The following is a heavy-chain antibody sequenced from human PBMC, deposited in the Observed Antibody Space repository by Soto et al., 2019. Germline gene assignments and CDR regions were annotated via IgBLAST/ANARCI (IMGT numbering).Heavy chain of an antibody. CDR1: GYTFTSYG. Sequence: SVKVSCKASGYTFTSYGISWVRQAPGQGLERMGWISAYNGNTNYAQKLQGRVTMTTDTSTSTAYMELRSLRSDDTAVYYCARQRYSGLGVYYYSMDGWGQGTTV. CDR3: ARQRYSGLGVYYYSMDG. D-gene: IGHD6-13*01. J-gene: IGHJ6*02. V-gene: IGHV1-18*01. CDR2: ISAYNGNT.